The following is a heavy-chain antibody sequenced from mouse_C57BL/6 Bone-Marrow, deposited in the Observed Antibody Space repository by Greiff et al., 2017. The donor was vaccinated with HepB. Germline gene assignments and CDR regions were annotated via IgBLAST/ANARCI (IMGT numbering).Heavy chain of an antibody. D-gene: IGHD3-2*02. CDR3: ARPRRLRLGGGGPYAMDY. J-gene: IGHJ4*01. Sequence: VQLQQPGAELVKPGASVKLSCKASGYTFTSYWMHWVKQRPGRGLEWIGRIDPNSGGTKYNEKFKSKATLTVDKPSSTAYMQLSSLTSEDSAVYYCARPRRLRLGGGGPYAMDYWGQGTSVTVSS. CDR2: IDPNSGGT. CDR1: GYTFTSYW. V-gene: IGHV1-72*01.